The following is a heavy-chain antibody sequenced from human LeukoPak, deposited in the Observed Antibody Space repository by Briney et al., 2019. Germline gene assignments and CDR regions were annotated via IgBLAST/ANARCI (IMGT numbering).Heavy chain of an antibody. CDR3: ASTIVVLTAGAFDY. J-gene: IGHJ4*02. D-gene: IGHD2-21*02. CDR2: MNPNSGST. Sequence: ASVKVSCKASGYTFTSYDINWVRQATGQGLEWMGWMNPNSGSTGYAQKSQGRVTITRNTSISTAYMELSRLGSDDTAVYYCASTIVVLTAGAFDYWGQGTLVTVSS. CDR1: GYTFTSYD. V-gene: IGHV1-8*03.